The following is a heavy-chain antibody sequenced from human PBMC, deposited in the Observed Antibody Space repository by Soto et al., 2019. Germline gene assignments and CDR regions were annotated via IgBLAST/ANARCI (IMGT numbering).Heavy chain of an antibody. Sequence: EVQLVESGGGLVQPGGSLRLSCAASGFTFSSYWISWVRQAPGKGLEWVANIKEDGSEKYYVDSVKGRFTISRDNTKNSLDLQMNSLRVEDTAVYYCVRVGRLGGYWGQGTLVTVSS. CDR2: IKEDGSEK. CDR1: GFTFSSYW. V-gene: IGHV3-7*03. CDR3: VRVGRLGGY. J-gene: IGHJ4*02. D-gene: IGHD3-16*01.